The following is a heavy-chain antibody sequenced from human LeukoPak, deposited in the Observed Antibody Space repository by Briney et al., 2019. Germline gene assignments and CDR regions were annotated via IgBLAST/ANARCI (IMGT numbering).Heavy chain of an antibody. Sequence: PSETLSLTCTVSGGSISSLSYYWGWIRQPPGKGLEWIGNVWYSGSAFYNTSLESRLTISVDTSNSQFSLKLRSVTAADTAVYFCARILYDLGDHSIDYWGQGTLVTVSS. CDR3: ARILYDLGDHSIDY. CDR1: GGSISSLSYY. D-gene: IGHD2-15*01. J-gene: IGHJ4*02. CDR2: VWYSGSA. V-gene: IGHV4-39*01.